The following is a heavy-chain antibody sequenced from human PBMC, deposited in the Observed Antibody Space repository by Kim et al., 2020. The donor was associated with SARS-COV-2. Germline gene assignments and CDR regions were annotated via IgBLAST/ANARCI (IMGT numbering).Heavy chain of an antibody. CDR2: ISYDGSNK. D-gene: IGHD5-12*01. Sequence: GGSLRLSCAASGFTFSSYAMHWVRQAPGKGLEWVAVISYDGSNKYYADSVKGRFTISRDNSKNTLYLQMNSLRAEDTAVYYCARASSGYALDAFDIWGQGTMV. CDR3: ARASSGYALDAFDI. CDR1: GFTFSSYA. J-gene: IGHJ3*02. V-gene: IGHV3-30*04.